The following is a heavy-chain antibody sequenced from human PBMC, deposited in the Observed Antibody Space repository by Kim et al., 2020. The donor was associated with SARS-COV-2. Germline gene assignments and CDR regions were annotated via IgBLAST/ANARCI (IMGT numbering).Heavy chain of an antibody. D-gene: IGHD3-22*01. J-gene: IGHJ4*02. CDR2: INSDGRIT. CDR1: GFTFSYHW. V-gene: IGHV3-74*01. CDR3: ARVPHYDSSGYYFDY. Sequence: GGSLRLSCAASGFTFSYHWLHWVRQAPGKGLVWVSRINSDGRITTYADSVKGRFTISRDNAKNTLYVEMNNLRVEDTAFYYCARVPHYDSSGYYFDYWGQGTLVSVSP.